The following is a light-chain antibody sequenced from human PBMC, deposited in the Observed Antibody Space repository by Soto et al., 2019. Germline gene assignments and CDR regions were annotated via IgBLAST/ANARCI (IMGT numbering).Light chain of an antibody. CDR3: QQYESTPPT. V-gene: IGKV4-1*01. J-gene: IGKJ2*01. CDR2: WAS. Sequence: DIVMTQSPDSLAVYLGERATITCKSSQSVLYSSNNKNYLAWYQQRPGQPPKLLIYWASTRESGVPDRFSGSGSGTDFTLTITSLQAEDVAVYYCQQYESTPPTFGQGTKLEIK. CDR1: QSVLYSSNNKNY.